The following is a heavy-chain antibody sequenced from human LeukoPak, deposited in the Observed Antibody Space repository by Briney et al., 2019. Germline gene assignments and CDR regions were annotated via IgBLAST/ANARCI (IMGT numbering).Heavy chain of an antibody. CDR2: ISGSGGST. CDR1: GFTFSSYA. Sequence: PGGSLRLSCAASGFTFSSYAMSWVRQAPGRGLEWVSAISGSGGSTYYADSVKGRFTISRDNSKNTLYLQMNSLRAEDTAVYYCAKGVITFGGVIVTYFDYWGQGTLVTVSS. CDR3: AKGVITFGGVIVTYFDY. D-gene: IGHD3-16*02. V-gene: IGHV3-23*01. J-gene: IGHJ4*02.